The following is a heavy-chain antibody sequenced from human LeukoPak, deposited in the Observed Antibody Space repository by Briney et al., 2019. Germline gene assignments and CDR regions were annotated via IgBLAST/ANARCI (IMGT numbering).Heavy chain of an antibody. D-gene: IGHD3-22*01. CDR1: GYTLTELS. Sequence: ASVKVSCKVSGYTLTELSMHWVRQAPGQGLEWMGWISAYNGNTNYAQKLQGRVTMTTDTSTSTAYMELRSLRSDDTAVYYCAGVGHLGYYDSSGYYEYFQHWGQGTLVTVSS. J-gene: IGHJ1*01. V-gene: IGHV1-18*01. CDR2: ISAYNGNT. CDR3: AGVGHLGYYDSSGYYEYFQH.